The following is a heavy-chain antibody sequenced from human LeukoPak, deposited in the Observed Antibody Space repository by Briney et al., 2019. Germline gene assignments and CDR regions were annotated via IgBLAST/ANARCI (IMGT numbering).Heavy chain of an antibody. Sequence: GGSLRLSCAASGFTFSSYGMHWVRQAPGKGLEWVALISYDGSNKYYADSVKGRFTISRDNSKNTLYLQMNSLRAEDTAVYYCARGLRGYSGYTRYYWGQGTLVTVSS. CDR1: GFTFSSYG. J-gene: IGHJ4*02. V-gene: IGHV3-30*03. CDR2: ISYDGSNK. CDR3: ARGLRGYSGYTRYY. D-gene: IGHD5-12*01.